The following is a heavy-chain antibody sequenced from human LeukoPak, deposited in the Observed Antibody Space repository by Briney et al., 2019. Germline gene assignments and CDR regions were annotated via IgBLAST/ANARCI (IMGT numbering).Heavy chain of an antibody. CDR2: INCNDGTT. J-gene: IGHJ4*02. Sequence: ASVKVSCKTSGYTFTRYYMHWMRQTPGQGLEWMGVINCNDGTTRFAQKFQGRLIMTRDTSTATVYMELRRLRPEDMAVYYCGTTCSSSGCGDDHWGQGTQVTVSS. CDR3: GTTCSSSGCGDDH. D-gene: IGHD6-19*01. CDR1: GYTFTRYY. V-gene: IGHV1-46*01.